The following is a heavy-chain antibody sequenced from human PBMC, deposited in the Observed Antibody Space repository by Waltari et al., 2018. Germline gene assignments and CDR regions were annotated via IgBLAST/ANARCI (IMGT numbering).Heavy chain of an antibody. Sequence: QVQLQQWGAGLLKPSETLSLTCAVYGGSFSGYYWSWIRQPPGKGLEWIGEINHIGSTNYNPSLKSRVTISVDTSKNQFSLKLSSVTAADTAVYYCASSRSWIQLWPYAFDIWGQGTMVTVSS. D-gene: IGHD5-18*01. J-gene: IGHJ3*02. CDR1: GGSFSGYY. V-gene: IGHV4-34*01. CDR2: INHIGST. CDR3: ASSRSWIQLWPYAFDI.